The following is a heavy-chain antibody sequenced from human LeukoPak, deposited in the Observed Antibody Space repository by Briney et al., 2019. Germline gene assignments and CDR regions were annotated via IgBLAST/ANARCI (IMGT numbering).Heavy chain of an antibody. CDR2: IYYSGST. CDR3: ARDYYYGMDV. J-gene: IGHJ6*02. Sequence: SETLSLTCTVSGGSISSGGYYWSWILQHPGKGLEWIGYIYYSGSTYYNPSLKSRVTISVDTSKNQFSLKLSSVTAADTAVYYCARDYYYGMDVWGQGTTVTVSS. CDR1: GGSISSGGYY. V-gene: IGHV4-31*03.